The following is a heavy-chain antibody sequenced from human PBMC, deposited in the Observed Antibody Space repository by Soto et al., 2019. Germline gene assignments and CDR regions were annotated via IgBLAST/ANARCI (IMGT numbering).Heavy chain of an antibody. Sequence: QEQLVQSGAEVKRPGASVKVSCRASGYTFTSFNINWVRQAAGQGPEWIGWMNPANGYAAFARKFQGRVTMTRDTATDTAYMEVGGLSSGHTAIYYCARALGIAVTGLDLWGPGTLVSVSS. CDR2: MNPANGYA. D-gene: IGHD6-19*01. V-gene: IGHV1-8*01. J-gene: IGHJ5*02. CDR1: GYTFTSFN. CDR3: ARALGIAVTGLDL.